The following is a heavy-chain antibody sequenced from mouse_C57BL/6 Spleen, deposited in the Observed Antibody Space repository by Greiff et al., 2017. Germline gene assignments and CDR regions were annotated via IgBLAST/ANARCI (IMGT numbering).Heavy chain of an antibody. Sequence: QVQLKQSGPELVKPGASVKISCKASGYAFSSSWMNWVKQRPGKGLEWIGRIYPGDGDTNYNGKFKGKATLTADKSSSTAYMQLSSLTSEDSAVYFCARAVYYGSRWYFDVWGTGTTVTVSS. CDR3: ARAVYYGSRWYFDV. D-gene: IGHD1-1*01. V-gene: IGHV1-82*01. CDR2: IYPGDGDT. J-gene: IGHJ1*03. CDR1: GYAFSSSW.